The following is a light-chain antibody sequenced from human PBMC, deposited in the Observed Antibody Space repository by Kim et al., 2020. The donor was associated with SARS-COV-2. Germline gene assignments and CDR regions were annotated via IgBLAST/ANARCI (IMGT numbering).Light chain of an antibody. CDR2: EDN. V-gene: IGLV6-57*04. J-gene: IGLJ2*01. Sequence: NFMLTQPHSVSESPGKTVTISCTRSSGSIASNYVQWYQQRPGSAPTTVIYEDNQRPSGVPDRFSGSIDSSSNSAPLTISGLKTEDEADYYCQSYDSSNLVFGGGTQLTVL. CDR3: QSYDSSNLV. CDR1: SGSIASNY.